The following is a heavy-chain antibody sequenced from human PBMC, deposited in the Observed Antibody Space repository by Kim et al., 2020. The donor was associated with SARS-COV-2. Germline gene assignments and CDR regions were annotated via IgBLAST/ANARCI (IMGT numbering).Heavy chain of an antibody. CDR3: ARAYESYYYGSGSYRWFDP. D-gene: IGHD3-10*01. Sequence: SETLSLTCTVSGGSVSSGSYYWSWIRQPPGKGLEWIGYIYYSGSTNYNPSLKSRVTISVDTSKNQFSLKLSSVTAADTAVYYCARAYESYYYGSGSYRWFDPWGQGTLVTVSS. V-gene: IGHV4-61*01. CDR2: IYYSGST. J-gene: IGHJ5*02. CDR1: GGSVSSGSYY.